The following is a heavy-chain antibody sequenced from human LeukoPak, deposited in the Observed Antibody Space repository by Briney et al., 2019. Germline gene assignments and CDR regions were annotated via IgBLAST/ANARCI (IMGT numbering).Heavy chain of an antibody. Sequence: SGGSLRLSCSASGFSFIDFAMHWVRQAPGKGLEWVAVISYDGSNKYYADSVKGRFTISRDNSKNTLYLQMNSLRAEDTAVYYCARDPCIAACDYFDYWGQGTLVTVSS. CDR1: GFSFIDFA. CDR3: ARDPCIAACDYFDY. D-gene: IGHD6-6*01. V-gene: IGHV3-30-3*01. CDR2: ISYDGSNK. J-gene: IGHJ4*02.